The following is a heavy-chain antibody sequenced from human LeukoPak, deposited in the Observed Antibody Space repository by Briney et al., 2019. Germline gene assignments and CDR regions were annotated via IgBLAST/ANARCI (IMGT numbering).Heavy chain of an antibody. Sequence: PSETLSLTCTVSGGSTSSGGYYWSWIRQHPGKGLEWIGYIYYSGSTYYNPSPKSRVTVSVDTSKNQFSLKLSSVTAADTAVYYCARAQSITMVRGVTDLTPYFDYWGQGTLVTVSS. V-gene: IGHV4-31*03. D-gene: IGHD3-10*01. CDR2: IYYSGST. CDR3: ARAQSITMVRGVTDLTPYFDY. CDR1: GGSTSSGGYY. J-gene: IGHJ4*02.